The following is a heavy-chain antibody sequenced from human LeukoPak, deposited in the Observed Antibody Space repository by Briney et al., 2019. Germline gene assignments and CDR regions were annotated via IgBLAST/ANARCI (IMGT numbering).Heavy chain of an antibody. V-gene: IGHV1-2*06. Sequence: ASVKVSCKASAYSFTDYYIHWVRQAPGQGLEWMGRINPNTGVTDYAQIFKGRVTMTRDTSISTAYMELSRLGSDDAAVYYCARSSPTYYFDSSGYYYGDYWGQGTLVTVSS. CDR2: INPNTGVT. J-gene: IGHJ4*02. CDR3: ARSSPTYYFDSSGYYYGDY. D-gene: IGHD3-22*01. CDR1: AYSFTDYY.